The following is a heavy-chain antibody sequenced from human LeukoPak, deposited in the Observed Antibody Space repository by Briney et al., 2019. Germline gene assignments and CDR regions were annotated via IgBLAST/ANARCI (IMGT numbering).Heavy chain of an antibody. CDR1: GYTFSNYW. J-gene: IGHJ4*02. CDR3: SYCSSTSCYAF. Sequence: SGGSLRLSCTASGYTFSNYWMHWVRQAPGKGLVSVSRINSDGSNTSYADSVKGRFTISRDNAKNTLYLQMNSLRAEDTAVYYCSYCSSTSCYAFWGQGTLVTVSS. CDR2: INSDGSNT. V-gene: IGHV3-74*01. D-gene: IGHD2-2*01.